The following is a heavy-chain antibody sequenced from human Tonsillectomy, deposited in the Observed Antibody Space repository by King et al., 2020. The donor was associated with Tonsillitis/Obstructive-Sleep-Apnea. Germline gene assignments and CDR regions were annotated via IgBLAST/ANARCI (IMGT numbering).Heavy chain of an antibody. CDR2: VSGYSGNT. V-gene: IGHV1-18*01. CDR1: GYTFSSYG. J-gene: IGHJ6*03. CDR3: ARYDYYMDV. Sequence: QLVQSGAEVKKPGALVKVSCKASGYTFSSYGISWVRQAPGQGLEWVGWVSGYSGNTTYAQKFQGRITLTTDTSTSTAYMELRSLRSDDTAVYYCARYDYYMDVWGKGTTVTVSS. D-gene: IGHD2-8*01.